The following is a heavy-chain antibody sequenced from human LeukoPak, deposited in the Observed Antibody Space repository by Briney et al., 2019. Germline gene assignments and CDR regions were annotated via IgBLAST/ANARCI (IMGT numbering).Heavy chain of an antibody. J-gene: IGHJ5*02. CDR1: GYTFTGYY. D-gene: IGHD6-6*01. Sequence: ASVKVSCKASGYTFTGYYMHWVRQAPGQGLEWMGWINPNSGGTNYAQKFQGRVTMTRDTSISTAYMELSRLRSDDTAVYYCARDRLAARRGPSWCDPWGQGTLVTVSS. CDR3: ARDRLAARRGPSWCDP. CDR2: INPNSGGT. V-gene: IGHV1-2*02.